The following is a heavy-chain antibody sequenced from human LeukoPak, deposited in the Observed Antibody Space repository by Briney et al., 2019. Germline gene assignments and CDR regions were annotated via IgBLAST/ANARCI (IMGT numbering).Heavy chain of an antibody. J-gene: IGHJ4*02. CDR2: IYYSGST. Sequence: PSETLSLTCTVSCGSISGSNDYWGGIRQPPGKGLEWIGSIYYSGSTYYNPSLKSRVTTSVDTSKNQFSLKLSSVTAADTAVYYCARHPQQWPQRHFDNWGQGPLVTVSS. CDR1: CGSISGSNDY. D-gene: IGHD6-19*01. CDR3: ARHPQQWPQRHFDN. V-gene: IGHV4-39*01.